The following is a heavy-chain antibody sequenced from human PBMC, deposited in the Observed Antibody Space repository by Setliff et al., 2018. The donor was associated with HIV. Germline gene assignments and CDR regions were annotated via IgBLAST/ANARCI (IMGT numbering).Heavy chain of an antibody. CDR1: GGSISSDYC. V-gene: IGHV4-38-2*02. CDR2: THHSGST. Sequence: SETLSLTCTVSGGSISSDYCWGWIRQPPGKGLEWIGSTHHSGSTYYNPSLKSRVTISVDTSKNQFSLRLTSVTAADTAMYHCARDRSSGWSKDWFDTWGQGILVTVSS. J-gene: IGHJ5*02. D-gene: IGHD6-19*01. CDR3: ARDRSSGWSKDWFDT.